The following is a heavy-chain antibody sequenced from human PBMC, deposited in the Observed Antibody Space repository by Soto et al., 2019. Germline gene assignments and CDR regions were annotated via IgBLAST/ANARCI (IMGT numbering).Heavy chain of an antibody. CDR3: AREDYYYDSSGYSYYFDY. V-gene: IGHV3-33*01. CDR2: IWYDGSNK. D-gene: IGHD3-22*01. J-gene: IGHJ4*02. Sequence: ESGGGAVQPGRSLRLSCAASGFTFSSYGMHWVRQAPGKGLEWVAVIWYDGSNKYYADSVKGRFTISRDNSKNTLYLQMNSLRAEDTAVYYCAREDYYYDSSGYSYYFDYWGQGTLVTVSS. CDR1: GFTFSSYG.